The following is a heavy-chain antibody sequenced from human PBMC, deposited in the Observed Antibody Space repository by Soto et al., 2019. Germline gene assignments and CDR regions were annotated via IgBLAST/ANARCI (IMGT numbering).Heavy chain of an antibody. Sequence: GASVKVSCKASGYTFTSYGISWVRQAPGQGLEWMGWISAYNGNTNYAQKLQGRVTITADESTSTVYMELSSLRSEDTAVYYCASSHGTSWYGAYWVQGTLVTVSS. CDR2: ISAYNGNT. V-gene: IGHV1-18*01. CDR3: ASSHGTSWYGAY. J-gene: IGHJ4*02. CDR1: GYTFTSYG. D-gene: IGHD6-13*01.